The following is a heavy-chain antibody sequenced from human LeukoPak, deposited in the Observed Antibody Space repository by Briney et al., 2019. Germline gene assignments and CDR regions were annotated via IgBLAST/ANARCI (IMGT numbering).Heavy chain of an antibody. CDR3: AREGQATEVLEWLPIDY. CDR1: GFTFSSYS. CDR2: ISSSGTTI. J-gene: IGHJ4*02. Sequence: PGGSLRLSCAASGFTFSSYSMNWVRQAPGKGLEWVSYISSSGTTIYYADSVKGRFTISRDNAKNSLYLQMNSLRAEDTAVYYCAREGQATEVLEWLPIDYWGQGTLVTVSS. D-gene: IGHD3-3*01. V-gene: IGHV3-48*04.